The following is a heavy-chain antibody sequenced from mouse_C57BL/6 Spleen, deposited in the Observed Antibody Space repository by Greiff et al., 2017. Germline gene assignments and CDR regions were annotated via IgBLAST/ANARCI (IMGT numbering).Heavy chain of an antibody. V-gene: IGHV1-54*01. D-gene: IGHD1-1*01. CDR1: GYAFTNYL. CDR3: ARSYYYGSSYTFAS. J-gene: IGHJ2*01. Sequence: QVQLQQSGAELVRPGTSVKVSCKASGYAFTNYLIEWVKQRPGQGLEWIGVINPGSGGTNYNEKFKGKATLTADKSSSTAYMQLSSLTSEDSAVYFCARSYYYGSSYTFASWGQGTTLTVSS. CDR2: INPGSGGT.